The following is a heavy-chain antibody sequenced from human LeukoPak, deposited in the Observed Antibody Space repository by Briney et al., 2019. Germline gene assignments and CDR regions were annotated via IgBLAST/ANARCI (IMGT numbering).Heavy chain of an antibody. V-gene: IGHV3-74*01. CDR2: INSDGSST. CDR3: AKADRSSSRGPFDP. J-gene: IGHJ5*02. CDR1: GFTFSSYL. Sequence: QPGGSLRLSCAASGFTFSSYLMHWVRQAPGKGLVWVSRINSDGSSTSYADSVKGRFTISRDNAKNTLYLQMNSLRVDDTALYYCAKADRSSSRGPFDPWGQGTLVTVSS. D-gene: IGHD6-6*01.